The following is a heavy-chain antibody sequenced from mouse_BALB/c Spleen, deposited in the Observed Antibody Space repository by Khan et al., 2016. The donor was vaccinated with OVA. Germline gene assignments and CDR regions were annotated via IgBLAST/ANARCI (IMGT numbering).Heavy chain of an antibody. V-gene: IGHV1S135*01. CDR3: ASRDYGYFDV. J-gene: IGHJ1*01. Sequence: VQLQQSGPELMKPGASVKISCKASGYSFTSYYMHWVKQSHGKSLEWIGYIDPFNGGTSYNQKFKGKATLTVDKSSSTAYMHLSSLTSEDSAVYYCASRDYGYFDVWGAGTTVTVSS. D-gene: IGHD2-4*01. CDR2: IDPFNGGT. CDR1: GYSFTSYY.